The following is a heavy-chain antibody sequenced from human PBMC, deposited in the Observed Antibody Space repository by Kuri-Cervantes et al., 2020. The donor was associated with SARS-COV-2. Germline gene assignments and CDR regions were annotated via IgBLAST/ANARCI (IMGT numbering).Heavy chain of an antibody. Sequence: LSLTCAASGFTFSSYCMNWVRQAPGKGLEWVSSISSSSSYIYYADSVKGRFTISRDNAKNSLYLQMNSLRAEDTAVYYCARDHNDFWSGYYPLDYWGQRALVTVSS. CDR2: ISSSSSYI. V-gene: IGHV3-21*01. CDR1: GFTFSSYC. CDR3: ARDHNDFWSGYYPLDY. D-gene: IGHD3-3*01. J-gene: IGHJ4*02.